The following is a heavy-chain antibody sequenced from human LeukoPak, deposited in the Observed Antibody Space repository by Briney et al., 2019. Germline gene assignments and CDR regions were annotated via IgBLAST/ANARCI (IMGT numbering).Heavy chain of an antibody. CDR1: GFSVTTFG. Sequence: GGSLRLSCAVSGFSVTTFGMSWVRQAPGKGLEWISAISTDGETTYYADSVKGRFIISRDNSRNTLYLQLSSLRAEETALYYCAQGYSSGWFPHWGQGSLVSVSS. CDR3: AQGYSSGWFPH. V-gene: IGHV3-23*01. J-gene: IGHJ4*02. D-gene: IGHD6-19*01. CDR2: ISTDGETT.